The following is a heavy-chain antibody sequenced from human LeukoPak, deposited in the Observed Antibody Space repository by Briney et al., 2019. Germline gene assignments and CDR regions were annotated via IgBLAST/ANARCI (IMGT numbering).Heavy chain of an antibody. D-gene: IGHD2-15*01. CDR3: ARVSCSGGSCYRVDY. Sequence: SETLSLTCTVSGGSISSYYWSWIRQPPGQGLEWIGYTYYSGSTNYNPALKSRVTISVDTSKNQFSLKLSSVTAADTAVYYCARVSCSGGSCYRVDYWGQGTLVTVSS. CDR1: GGSISSYY. J-gene: IGHJ4*02. CDR2: TYYSGST. V-gene: IGHV4-59*01.